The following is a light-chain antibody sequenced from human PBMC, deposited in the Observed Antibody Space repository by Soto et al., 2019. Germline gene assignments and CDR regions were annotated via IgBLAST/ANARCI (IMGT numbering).Light chain of an antibody. Sequence: EIVLTQSPGTLSLSPGERATLSYRARQSVSGSYLAWYQQKPGQAPRLIIYDASSRATGIPDRFSGSGSGTDFTLTISRLAPEDFAVYYCQQYATRPWTFGQGTKVESK. J-gene: IGKJ1*01. CDR3: QQYATRPWT. V-gene: IGKV3-20*01. CDR2: DAS. CDR1: QSVSGSY.